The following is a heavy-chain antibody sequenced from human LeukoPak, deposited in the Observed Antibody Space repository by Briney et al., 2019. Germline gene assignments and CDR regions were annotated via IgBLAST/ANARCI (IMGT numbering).Heavy chain of an antibody. J-gene: IGHJ3*02. Sequence: GGSLRLSCTVSGFTVSSNSMSWVRQAPGKGLEWVANIKQDGSEKYYVDSVKGRFTISRDNAKNSLYLQMNSLRAEDTAVYYCARVAESYYYGSGRGNDAFDIWGQGTMVTVSS. CDR2: IKQDGSEK. V-gene: IGHV3-7*01. CDR3: ARVAESYYYGSGRGNDAFDI. D-gene: IGHD3-10*01. CDR1: GFTVSSNS.